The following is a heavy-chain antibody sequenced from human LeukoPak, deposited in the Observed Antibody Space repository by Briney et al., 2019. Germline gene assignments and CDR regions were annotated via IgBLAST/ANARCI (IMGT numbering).Heavy chain of an antibody. Sequence: GGSLRLSCAASGFTFSSYVMSWVRQAPGKGLEWVSVIYSGGSTYYADSVKGRFTISRDNSKNTLYLQMNSLRADDTAVYYCARVRDGDYYDYWGQGTQVTVSS. CDR2: IYSGGST. CDR1: GFTFSSYV. V-gene: IGHV3-66*01. CDR3: ARVRDGDYYDY. J-gene: IGHJ4*02. D-gene: IGHD4-17*01.